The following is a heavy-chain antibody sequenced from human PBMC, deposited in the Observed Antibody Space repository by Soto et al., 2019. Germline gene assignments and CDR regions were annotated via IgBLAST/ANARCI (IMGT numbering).Heavy chain of an antibody. J-gene: IGHJ4*02. CDR1: GFTFNIYG. CDR2: MSYHGGNI. Sequence: GGSLRLSCAASGFTFNIYGMHWVRQAPGKGLEWVAVMSYHGGNIYYADSVKGRFTISRDNTRNSLYLQMNSLRAEDTAVYYCAKGPRWGQGTLVTVSS. CDR3: AKGPR. V-gene: IGHV3-33*03.